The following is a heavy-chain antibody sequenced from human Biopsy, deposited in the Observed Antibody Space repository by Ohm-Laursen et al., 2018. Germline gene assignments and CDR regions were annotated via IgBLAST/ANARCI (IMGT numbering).Heavy chain of an antibody. CDR3: ATGPYYDTRFYYNVRPFDF. Sequence: DSVKVSCKVSGYTLTELSIHWVRQTGGNRLEWMGGFDREERERVYAEKLQGRVTMTEDTSTDTVYMEVTSLRSDDTAVYYCATGPYYDTRFYYNVRPFDFWGQGTLVTVSS. CDR2: FDREERER. D-gene: IGHD3-10*01. CDR1: GYTLTELS. J-gene: IGHJ4*02. V-gene: IGHV1-24*01.